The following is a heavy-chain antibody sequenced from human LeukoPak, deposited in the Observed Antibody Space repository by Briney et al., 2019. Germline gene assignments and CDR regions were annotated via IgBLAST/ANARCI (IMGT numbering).Heavy chain of an antibody. CDR3: ATGSGYYYDH. D-gene: IGHD3-22*01. CDR1: GFTFSNYY. CDR2: VHHDGSER. J-gene: IGHJ4*02. V-gene: IGHV3-30*12. Sequence: GRSLRLSCAASGFTFSNYYMHGSGKAPGKGREWVAVVHHDGSERYYADSVKGRFTISRDNSKNTLYVQMDSLRVEDTTVYYCATGSGYYYDHWGQGTLVTVSS.